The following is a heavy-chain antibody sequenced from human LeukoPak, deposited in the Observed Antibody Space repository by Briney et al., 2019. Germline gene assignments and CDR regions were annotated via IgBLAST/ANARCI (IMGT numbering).Heavy chain of an antibody. CDR1: GGSFSGYY. Sequence: PSETLSLTRAVYGGSFSGYYWSWIRQPPGKGLEWIGEINHSGSTNYNPSLKSRVTISVDTSKNQFSLKLSSVTAADTAVYYCARDSGIAAAGYWGQGTLVTVSS. J-gene: IGHJ4*02. D-gene: IGHD6-13*01. CDR3: ARDSGIAAAGY. CDR2: INHSGST. V-gene: IGHV4-34*01.